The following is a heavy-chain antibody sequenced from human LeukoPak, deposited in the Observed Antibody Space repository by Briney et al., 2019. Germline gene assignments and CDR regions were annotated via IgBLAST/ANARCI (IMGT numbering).Heavy chain of an antibody. CDR3: ARAPQTGYYDSSGYKLPDY. CDR2: INWNGGST. CDR1: GFTFDDYG. D-gene: IGHD3-22*01. J-gene: IGHJ4*02. V-gene: IGHV3-20*04. Sequence: GGSLRLSCAASGFTFDDYGMSWVRQAPGKGLEWVSGINWNGGSTGYADSVKGRFTISRDNAKNSLYLQMNSLRAEDTALYYCARAPQTGYYDSSGYKLPDYWGQGTLVTVSS.